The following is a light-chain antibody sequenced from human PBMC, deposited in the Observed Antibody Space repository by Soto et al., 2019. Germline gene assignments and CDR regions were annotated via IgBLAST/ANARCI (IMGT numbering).Light chain of an antibody. CDR2: LGS. CDR3: FQARQTPAFT. CDR1: QSLLHSNGYNY. J-gene: IGKJ2*01. V-gene: IGKV2-28*01. Sequence: DIVMTQSPLSLPVTPGEPASISCRSSQSLLHSNGYNYLDWYLQKPGQSPQLLIYLGSNRASGVPDRFSGSGSCTDFTLKISRLEAEDVGVYYCFQARQTPAFTFGQGTKLEIK.